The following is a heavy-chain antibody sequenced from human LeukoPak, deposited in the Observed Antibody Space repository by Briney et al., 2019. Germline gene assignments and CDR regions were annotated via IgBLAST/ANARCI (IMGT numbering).Heavy chain of an antibody. Sequence: PGGSLRLSCAASGFTVSSNYMSWVRQAPGKGLEWVSVIYSGGSTYYADSVKGRFTISRDNSKNTLYLQMSSLRAEDTAVYYCATTGTTLYYFDYWGQGTLVTVSS. CDR2: IYSGGST. D-gene: IGHD1-1*01. J-gene: IGHJ4*02. CDR1: GFTVSSNY. CDR3: ATTGTTLYYFDY. V-gene: IGHV3-66*02.